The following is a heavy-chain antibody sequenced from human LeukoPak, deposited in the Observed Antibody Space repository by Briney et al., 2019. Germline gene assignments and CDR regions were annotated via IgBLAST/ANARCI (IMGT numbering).Heavy chain of an antibody. Sequence: GGSLRLSCAASGFIFSTYAMTWLRQAPGKGLEWVSALSASGFNTYYADSVKGRFTISRDNFKNMLYLQMNSLRAEDTAVYYCAQISVDTSRNRWSDFDSWGRGILFTVSS. J-gene: IGHJ4*02. CDR2: LSASGFNT. V-gene: IGHV3-23*01. CDR3: AQISVDTSRNRWSDFDS. D-gene: IGHD5-18*01. CDR1: GFIFSTYA.